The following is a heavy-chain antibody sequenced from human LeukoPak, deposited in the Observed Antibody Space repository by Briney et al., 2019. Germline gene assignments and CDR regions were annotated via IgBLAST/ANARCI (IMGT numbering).Heavy chain of an antibody. D-gene: IGHD3-22*01. CDR3: ARHAADSSGFYNYYGMDV. CDR1: GGSISSYY. V-gene: IGHV4-39*01. CDR2: IYYSGTT. Sequence: PSETLSLTCTVSGGSISSYYWGWIRQPPGKGLEWIGSIYYSGTTYFNPSLKSRVTISVDTSKNQFSLKLSSVTAADTAVYYCARHAADSSGFYNYYGMDVWGQGTTVTVSS. J-gene: IGHJ6*02.